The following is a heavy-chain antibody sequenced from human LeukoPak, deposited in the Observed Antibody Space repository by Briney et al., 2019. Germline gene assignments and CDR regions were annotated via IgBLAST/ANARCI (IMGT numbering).Heavy chain of an antibody. Sequence: PGGALRLSCAASGFTFSDYYMRWLRQAPGKGLEWVSYISSSGSTIYYADSVKGRFTISRDNAKNSLYLQMNSLRAKDTAVYYCARVLLEHEYFDYWGQGTLVTVSS. CDR3: ARVLLEHEYFDY. D-gene: IGHD1/OR15-1a*01. J-gene: IGHJ4*02. CDR2: ISSSGSTI. CDR1: GFTFSDYY. V-gene: IGHV3-11*04.